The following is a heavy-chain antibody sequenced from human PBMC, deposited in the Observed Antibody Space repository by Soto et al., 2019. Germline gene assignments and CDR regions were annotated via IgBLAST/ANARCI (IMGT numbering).Heavy chain of an antibody. CDR1: GFTFSSNA. D-gene: IGHD6-19*01. J-gene: IGHJ4*02. CDR2: ITSSGGST. V-gene: IGHV3-23*01. CDR3: AKSVGSGWSKSDY. Sequence: EVQLLESGGGLVQPGGSLRLSCAASGFTFSSNAMSWVRQTPGKGLEWVSAITSSGGSTYYADSVKGRFTISRDNSKNTLFLQMNSLRAEDTAIYYCAKSVGSGWSKSDYWGQGTLVTVS.